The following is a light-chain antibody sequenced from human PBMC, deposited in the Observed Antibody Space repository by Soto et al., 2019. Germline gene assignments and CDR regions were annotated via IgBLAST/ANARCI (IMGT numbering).Light chain of an antibody. CDR3: CSYAGSYTYV. CDR1: SSNVRSYNL. CDR2: EVS. J-gene: IGLJ1*01. Sequence: QSALTQPASVSGSPGQSITISCTGTSSNVRSYNLVSWYQQHPGKAPKLMIYEVSKRPSGVSNRFSGSKSGNTASLTISGLQAEDEADYHCCSYAGSYTYVFGPGTKVTAL. V-gene: IGLV2-23*02.